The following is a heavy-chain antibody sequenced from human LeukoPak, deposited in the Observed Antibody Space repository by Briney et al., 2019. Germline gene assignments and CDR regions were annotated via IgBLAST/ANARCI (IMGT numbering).Heavy chain of an antibody. CDR1: GYTFTGYY. D-gene: IGHD2-2*01. Sequence: GASVKVSCKASGYTFTGYYMHWVRQAPGQGLEWMGWINPNSGNTGYAQKFQGRVTITRNTSISTAYMELSSLRSEDTAVYYCARDLYCSSTSCHAWPAFDIWGQGTMVTVSS. J-gene: IGHJ3*02. V-gene: IGHV1-8*03. CDR2: INPNSGNT. CDR3: ARDLYCSSTSCHAWPAFDI.